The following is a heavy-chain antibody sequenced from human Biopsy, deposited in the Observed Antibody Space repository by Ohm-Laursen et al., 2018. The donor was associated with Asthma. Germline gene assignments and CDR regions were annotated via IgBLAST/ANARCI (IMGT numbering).Heavy chain of an antibody. Sequence: ATVKISCKASGYTFTSYSMHWVRQAPGQGLEWMGIINPGGGSTSYAQKFQGRVTMTRDTSTSTVYMELSSLRSEDTAVYYCARRGITGTTLDYWGQGTLVTVSS. CDR3: ARRGITGTTLDY. D-gene: IGHD1-7*01. V-gene: IGHV1-46*01. J-gene: IGHJ4*02. CDR2: INPGGGST. CDR1: GYTFTSYS.